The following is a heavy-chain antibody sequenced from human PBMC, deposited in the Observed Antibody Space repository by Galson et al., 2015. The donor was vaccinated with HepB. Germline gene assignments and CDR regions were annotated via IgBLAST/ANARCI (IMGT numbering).Heavy chain of an antibody. V-gene: IGHV3-53*01. J-gene: IGHJ6*03. CDR2: IYSGGST. CDR1: GFTVSSNY. Sequence: SLRLSCAASGFTVSSNYMSWVRQAPGKGLEWVSVIYSGGSTYYADSVKGRFTISRDNSKNTLYLQMNSLRAEDTAVYYCASALRDYYYYMDVWGKGTTVTVSS. CDR3: ASALRDYYYYMDV.